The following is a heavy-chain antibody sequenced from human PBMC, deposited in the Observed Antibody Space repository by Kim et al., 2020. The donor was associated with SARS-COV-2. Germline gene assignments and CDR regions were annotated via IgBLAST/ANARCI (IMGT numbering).Heavy chain of an antibody. CDR2: IYSGGST. Sequence: GGSLRLSCAASGFTVSSNYMSWVRQAPGKGLEWVSVIYSGGSTYYADSVKGRFTISRDNSKNTLYLQMNSLRAEDTAVYYCARVSGSYYGIYYYYGMDVWGQGTTVTVSS. J-gene: IGHJ6*02. D-gene: IGHD1-26*01. V-gene: IGHV3-53*01. CDR3: ARVSGSYYGIYYYYGMDV. CDR1: GFTVSSNY.